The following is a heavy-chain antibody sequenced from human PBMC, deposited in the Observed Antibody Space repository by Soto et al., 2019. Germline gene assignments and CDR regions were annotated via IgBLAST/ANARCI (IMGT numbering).Heavy chain of an antibody. CDR1: GYTFTIHD. V-gene: IGHV1-8*01. Sequence: QVQLVQSGAEVKKPGASVKVSCKASGYTFTIHDIHWVRQAPGQGLEWMAGLNPHSGKAAYAQRFQGRLTMTGNASTSTAYMELSGLRYEDTAMYYCARVSSIAARRSYDSWGQGTLVTVSS. D-gene: IGHD6-6*01. CDR2: LNPHSGKA. J-gene: IGHJ4*02. CDR3: ARVSSIAARRSYDS.